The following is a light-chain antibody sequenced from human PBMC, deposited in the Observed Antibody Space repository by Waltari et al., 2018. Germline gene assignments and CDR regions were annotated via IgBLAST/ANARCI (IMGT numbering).Light chain of an antibody. V-gene: IGLV2-14*01. CDR2: EVS. Sequence: QSALTQPASVSGSPGQSITISCTGTSSDVGGYHYVSWYQQHPGKAPKLMIYEVSNRPSGVSNRFSGSKSGNTASLTISGLQAEDEADYYCSSYTSSSTPPFGGGTKLTVL. CDR1: SSDVGGYHY. J-gene: IGLJ2*01. CDR3: SSYTSSSTPP.